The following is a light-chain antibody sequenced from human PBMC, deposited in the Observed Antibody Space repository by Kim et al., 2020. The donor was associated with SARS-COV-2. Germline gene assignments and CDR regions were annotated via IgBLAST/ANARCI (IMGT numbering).Light chain of an antibody. Sequence: EIVLTQSPATLSVSPGERATLSCRASQSVSSNLVWYQQKPGQTPRLLIYGASTRATGIPARFSGSGSGTEFTLTTSSLQSVDIAVYYCQQYNNWPFTFGART. J-gene: IGKJ3*01. V-gene: IGKV3-15*01. CDR1: QSVSSN. CDR3: QQYNNWPFT. CDR2: GAS.